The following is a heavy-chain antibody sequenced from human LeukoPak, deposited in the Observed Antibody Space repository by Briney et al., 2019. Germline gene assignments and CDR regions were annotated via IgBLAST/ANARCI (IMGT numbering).Heavy chain of an antibody. Sequence: GGSLRLSCAASGFTFSSYSMNWVRQAPGKGLEWISYISSFSGTIDYADSVKGRFTITRDNAKNSLYLQMNSLRAEDTAVYYCARGGSSWYYFDYWGQGTLVTVSS. CDR3: ARGGSSWYYFDY. CDR1: GFTFSSYS. CDR2: ISSFSGTI. J-gene: IGHJ4*02. V-gene: IGHV3-48*01. D-gene: IGHD6-13*01.